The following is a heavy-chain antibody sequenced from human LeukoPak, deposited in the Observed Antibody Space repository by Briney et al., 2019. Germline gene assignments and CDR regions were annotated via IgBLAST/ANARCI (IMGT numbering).Heavy chain of an antibody. J-gene: IGHJ4*02. CDR3: AKGSRYGDYTQYDY. V-gene: IGHV3-23*01. CDR2: ISGSGGST. D-gene: IGHD4-17*01. Sequence: GVSLRLSCAASGFTFSSYAMSWVRQAPGKGLEWVSAISGSGGSTYYADSVKGRFTISRDNSKNTLYLQMNSLRAEDTAVYYCAKGSRYGDYTQYDYWGQGTLVTVSS. CDR1: GFTFSSYA.